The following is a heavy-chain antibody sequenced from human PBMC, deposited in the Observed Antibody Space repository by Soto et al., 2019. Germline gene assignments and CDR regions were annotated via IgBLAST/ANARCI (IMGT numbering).Heavy chain of an antibody. J-gene: IGHJ4*02. CDR1: GGTLNNYA. D-gene: IGHD3-3*01. CDR3: ATDSNYDVYNSF. V-gene: IGHV1-69*13. CDR2: ILPVSAPP. Sequence: GASVKVSCKASGGTLNNYAINWVRQAPGQGLGWMGGILPVSAPPDYAQKFQGRVSITADHSTSTVYMELSRLKSDDTAVYFCATDSNYDVYNSFWGQGTLVTVSS.